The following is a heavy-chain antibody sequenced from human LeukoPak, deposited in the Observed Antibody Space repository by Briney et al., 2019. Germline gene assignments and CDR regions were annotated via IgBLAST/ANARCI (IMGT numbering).Heavy chain of an antibody. Sequence: SETLSLTCTVSGYSLSSGYYWGWIRQPPGKGLEWIGSIYHSGSTYYNPSLKSRVTISVDTSKNQFSLKLSSVTAADTAVYYCARDFIVATIEGDYYYGMDVWGQGTTVTVSS. CDR3: ARDFIVATIEGDYYYGMDV. J-gene: IGHJ6*02. V-gene: IGHV4-38-2*02. CDR2: IYHSGST. CDR1: GYSLSSGYY. D-gene: IGHD5-12*01.